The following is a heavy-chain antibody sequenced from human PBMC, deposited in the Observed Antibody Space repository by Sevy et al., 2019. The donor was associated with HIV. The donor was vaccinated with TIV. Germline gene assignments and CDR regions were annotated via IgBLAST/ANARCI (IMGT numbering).Heavy chain of an antibody. CDR2: ISYDGSSE. Sequence: SLRLSCAASAFTFSAHAMHWVRQAPGKGLEWVAVISYDGSSEYYADSVKGRFTISRDNSKTTLDLQMHGLIPDDTAVDYCARDAGYSTVWYPGYWGQGTLVTVSS. J-gene: IGHJ4*02. V-gene: IGHV3-30*03. CDR3: ARDAGYSTVWYPGY. D-gene: IGHD6-19*01. CDR1: AFTFSAHA.